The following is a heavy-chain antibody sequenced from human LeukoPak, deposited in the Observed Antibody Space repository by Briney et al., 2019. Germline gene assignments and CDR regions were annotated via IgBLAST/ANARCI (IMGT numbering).Heavy chain of an antibody. CDR3: ARVPGEYFQH. D-gene: IGHD2-2*01. CDR1: GDSINTTDYF. V-gene: IGHV4-39*07. CDR2: IYYDGRT. Sequence: SETLSLTCTVSGDSINTTDYFWGWIRQSPEKGLEWIASIYYDGRTYYNPSLKSRVTISVDTSKNQFSLKLSSVTAADTAVYYCARVPGEYFQHWGQGTLVTVSS. J-gene: IGHJ1*01.